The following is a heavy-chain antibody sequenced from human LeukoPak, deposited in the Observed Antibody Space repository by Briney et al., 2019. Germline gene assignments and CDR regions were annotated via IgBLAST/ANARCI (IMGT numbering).Heavy chain of an antibody. V-gene: IGHV3-23*01. D-gene: IGHD2-2*01. J-gene: IGHJ4*02. Sequence: PGGSLRLSCAASGFTFSSYAMSWVRQAPGKGLEWVSAISSSSGSTYYADSVKGRFTISRDNSKNTLYLQLNSLRSEDTAVYYCAKVKGSEGYCSITSCLADYWGQGTLVTVSS. CDR2: ISSSSGST. CDR3: AKVKGSEGYCSITSCLADY. CDR1: GFTFSSYA.